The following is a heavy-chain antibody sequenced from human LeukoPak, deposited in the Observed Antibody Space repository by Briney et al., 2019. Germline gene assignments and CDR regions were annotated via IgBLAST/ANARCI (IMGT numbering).Heavy chain of an antibody. J-gene: IGHJ4*02. V-gene: IGHV4-34*01. CDR2: INHSGST. CDR1: GGSFSGYY. D-gene: IGHD3-22*01. CDR3: ARDGEFRYYYDSSGYYLDY. Sequence: PSETLSLTCAVHGGSFSGYYWSWIRQPPGKGLEWIGEINHSGSTNYNPSLKSRVTISVDTSKNQFSLKLSSVTAADTAVYYCARDGEFRYYYDSSGYYLDYRGQGTLVTVSS.